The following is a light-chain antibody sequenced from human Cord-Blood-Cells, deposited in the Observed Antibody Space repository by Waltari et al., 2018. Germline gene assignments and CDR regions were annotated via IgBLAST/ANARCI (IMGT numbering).Light chain of an antibody. CDR1: SSDVGGYNY. Sequence: QSALTHPASVSGSPGQSITISCTGTSSDVGGYNYVSWYQQHPGKAPKLMIYDVRNRPSGVSNRFSGSKSGNTASLTISGLQAEDEADYYCSSYTSSSTWVFGGGTKLTVL. J-gene: IGLJ3*02. CDR2: DVR. V-gene: IGLV2-14*01. CDR3: SSYTSSSTWV.